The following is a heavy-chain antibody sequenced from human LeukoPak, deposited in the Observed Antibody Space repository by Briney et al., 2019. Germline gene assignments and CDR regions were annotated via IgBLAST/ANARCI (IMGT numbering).Heavy chain of an antibody. V-gene: IGHV4-59*08. CDR1: GGSFSGYY. Sequence: PSESLSLTCAVYGGSFSGYYWSWIRQPPGKGLEWIGYIYYSGSTNYNPSLKSRVTISVDTSKNQFSLKLSSVTAADTAVYYCATGGSSTYGAFDIWGQGTMVTVSS. J-gene: IGHJ3*02. D-gene: IGHD4-23*01. CDR2: IYYSGST. CDR3: ATGGSSTYGAFDI.